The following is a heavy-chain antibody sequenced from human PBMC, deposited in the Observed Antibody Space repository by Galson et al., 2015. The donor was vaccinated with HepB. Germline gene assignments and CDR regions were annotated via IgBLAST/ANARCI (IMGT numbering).Heavy chain of an antibody. J-gene: IGHJ6*02. CDR1: GFIFSNYG. Sequence: SLRLSCAASGFIFSNYGMHWVRQAPGKGLEWVAVIWYDGGNKYYADSVKGRFTISRDNSKNTLFLQMNSLRAEDTAVYFCARERIGYYYGMDVWGQGTTVTVSS. V-gene: IGHV3-33*01. CDR2: IWYDGGNK. CDR3: ARERIGYYYGMDV.